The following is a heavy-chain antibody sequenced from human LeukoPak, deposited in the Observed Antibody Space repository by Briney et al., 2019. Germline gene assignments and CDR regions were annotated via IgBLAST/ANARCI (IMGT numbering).Heavy chain of an antibody. CDR2: IYPTGNT. V-gene: IGHV4-4*07. CDR1: GGSITDYY. J-gene: IGHJ4*01. D-gene: IGHD6-13*01. CDR3: ARDGYMSSWYEFDY. Sequence: SETLSLTCTVSGGSITDYYRSWIRQPAGKGLEWIGRIYPTGNTNYNPSLQSRVSMSMNTSKNQISLKLSSVTAADTAVYYCARDGYMSSWYEFDYWGHGTLVTVSS.